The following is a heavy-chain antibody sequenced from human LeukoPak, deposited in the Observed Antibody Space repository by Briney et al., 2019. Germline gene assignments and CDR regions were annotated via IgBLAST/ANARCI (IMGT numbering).Heavy chain of an antibody. CDR3: ARGFVGKEWLRFVEIDY. J-gene: IGHJ4*02. CDR1: GFTFSSYA. V-gene: IGHV3-23*01. Sequence: GGSLRLSCAASGFTFSSYAMSWVRQAPGKGLEWVSAISGSGGSTYYADSVKGRFTISRDNSKNTLYLQMNSLRAEDTAVYYCARGFVGKEWLRFVEIDYWGQGTLVTVSS. CDR2: ISGSGGST. D-gene: IGHD5-12*01.